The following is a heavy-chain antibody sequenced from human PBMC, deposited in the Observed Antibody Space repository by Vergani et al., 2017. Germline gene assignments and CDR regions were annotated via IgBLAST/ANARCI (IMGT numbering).Heavy chain of an antibody. Sequence: EVQLLESGGGLVQPGGSLRLSCAASGFTFSTYAMSWVRQAPGKGLEWVSAITGSGGSTHYADSVKGRFTVSRDSSKNTLYLQMNSLRAEDTAVYYCAKSAAGKAPLFDYWGQGTLVTVSS. CDR2: ITGSGGST. CDR1: GFTFSTYA. D-gene: IGHD6-19*01. CDR3: AKSAAGKAPLFDY. V-gene: IGHV3-23*01. J-gene: IGHJ4*02.